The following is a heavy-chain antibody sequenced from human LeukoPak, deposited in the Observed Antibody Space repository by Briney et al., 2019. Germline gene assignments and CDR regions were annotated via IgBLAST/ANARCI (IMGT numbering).Heavy chain of an antibody. J-gene: IGHJ4*02. CDR3: ARDKRAGYSSSWYVGDFDY. CDR2: ISAYNGNT. CDR1: GYTFTSYG. Sequence: GASVKVSCKASGYTFTSYGISWVRQAPGQGLEWMGWISAYNGNTNYAQKLQGRVTMTTDTSTSTAYMELRSLRSDDTAVYYCARDKRAGYSSSWYVGDFDYWGQGTLVTVSS. V-gene: IGHV1-18*01. D-gene: IGHD6-13*01.